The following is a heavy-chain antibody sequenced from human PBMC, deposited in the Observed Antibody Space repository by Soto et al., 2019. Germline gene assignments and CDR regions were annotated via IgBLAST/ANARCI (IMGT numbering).Heavy chain of an antibody. V-gene: IGHV3-23*01. CDR3: ALNRDLWCSVSNLFDP. J-gene: IGHJ5*01. CDR2: ISGSGGST. D-gene: IGHD2-21*01. CDR1: GFTFSSYA. Sequence: GGSLRLSCAASGFTFSSYAMSWVRQAPGKGLEWVSAISGSGGSTYYADSVKGRFTISRDNSKNTLYLQMNSLRAEDTAVYYCALNRDLWCSVSNLFDPCAKGTLVTVSA.